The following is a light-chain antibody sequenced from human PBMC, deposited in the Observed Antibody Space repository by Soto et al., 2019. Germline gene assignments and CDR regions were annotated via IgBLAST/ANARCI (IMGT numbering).Light chain of an antibody. Sequence: EIGLTQSPGTLSLSPGERATLSCRASQSVSTNYLTWYQQKPGQAPRLLIYGTSSRATGIPDRFSGSGSGTDFTLTIGRLEPEDFAAYYCQQYGRSPMNFGQGTKVEI. CDR1: QSVSTNY. J-gene: IGKJ1*01. V-gene: IGKV3-20*01. CDR3: QQYGRSPMN. CDR2: GTS.